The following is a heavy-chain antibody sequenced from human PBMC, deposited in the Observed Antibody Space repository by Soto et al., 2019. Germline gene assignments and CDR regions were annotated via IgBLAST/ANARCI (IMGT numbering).Heavy chain of an antibody. CDR3: ARQSKLRAPFRYYYYGMDV. V-gene: IGHV1-3*01. Sequence: ASVKVSCKASGYTFTSYAMHWVRQAPGQRLEWMGWINAGNGNTKYSQKFQGRVTITRDTSASTAYMELSSLRSEDTAVYYCARQSKLRAPFRYYYYGMDVWGQGTTVTVSS. CDR2: INAGNGNT. CDR1: GYTFTSYA. J-gene: IGHJ6*02.